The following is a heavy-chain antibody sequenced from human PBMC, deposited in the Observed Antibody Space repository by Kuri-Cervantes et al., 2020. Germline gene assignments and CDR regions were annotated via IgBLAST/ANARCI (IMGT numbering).Heavy chain of an antibody. CDR1: GFTFRSYS. Sequence: GGSLRLSCAASGFTFRSYSMNWVRQAPGKGLDWVSYIGSNSGTTYHADSVKGRFTISRDNARNSLYLQMNSLRAEDTAVYYCARAAAIVVVAASVGAFDIWGQGTMVTVSS. CDR2: IGSNSGTT. CDR3: ARAAAIVVVAASVGAFDI. V-gene: IGHV3-48*01. D-gene: IGHD2-15*01. J-gene: IGHJ3*02.